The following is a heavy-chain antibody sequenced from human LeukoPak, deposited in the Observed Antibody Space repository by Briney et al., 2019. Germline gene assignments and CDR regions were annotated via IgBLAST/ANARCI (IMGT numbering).Heavy chain of an antibody. Sequence: ASVKVSCKASGYTFTGYYMHWVRQAPGQGLEWMGWINPDSGGTKYAQKFQGRVTMTRDTSISTAYMELSRLSSDDTAVYYCASDAARVYGDYDDYTYFDYWGQGTLVTVSS. CDR3: ASDAARVYGDYDDYTYFDY. V-gene: IGHV1-2*02. CDR1: GYTFTGYY. J-gene: IGHJ4*02. CDR2: INPDSGGT. D-gene: IGHD4-17*01.